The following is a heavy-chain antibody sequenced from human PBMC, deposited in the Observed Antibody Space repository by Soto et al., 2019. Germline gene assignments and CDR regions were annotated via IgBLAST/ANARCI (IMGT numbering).Heavy chain of an antibody. Sequence: ASVKVSCKASGYTFTSYGISWVRQAPGQGLEWMGWISAYNGNTNYAQKLQGKVTMTTDTSTSTAYMELRSLRSDDTAVYYCAVQHWGSYLYGSGWFDPWGQGTLVTVSS. D-gene: IGHD3-16*02. CDR3: AVQHWGSYLYGSGWFDP. V-gene: IGHV1-18*01. CDR2: ISAYNGNT. J-gene: IGHJ5*02. CDR1: GYTFTSYG.